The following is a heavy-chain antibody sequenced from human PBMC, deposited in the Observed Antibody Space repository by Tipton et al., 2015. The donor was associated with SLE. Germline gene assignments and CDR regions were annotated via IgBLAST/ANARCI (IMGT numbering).Heavy chain of an antibody. CDR3: ATQLGYCSGGSCPELLDY. CDR1: GGSLSGYY. D-gene: IGHD2-15*01. V-gene: IGHV4-34*01. Sequence: TLSLTCAVYGGSLSGYYWSWIRQTPGKGLEWIGEINHSGSTNYNPSLKSRVTISVDTSKNQFSLKLSSVTAADTAVYYCATQLGYCSGGSCPELLDYWGQGTLVTVSS. CDR2: INHSGST. J-gene: IGHJ4*02.